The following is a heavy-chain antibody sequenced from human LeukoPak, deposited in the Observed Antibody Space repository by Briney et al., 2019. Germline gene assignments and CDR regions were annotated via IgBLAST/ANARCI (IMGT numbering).Heavy chain of an antibody. CDR2: IKQDGSEK. D-gene: IGHD6-25*01. V-gene: IGHV3-7*03. CDR1: GITFSSYG. J-gene: IGHJ4*02. Sequence: GGSLRLSCAASGITFSSYGMHWVRQAPGKGLERVANIKQDGSEKYYVDSVKGRFTISRDNAKNSLYLQMNSLGPEDTAVYYCARVGYHFDYWGQGTLVTVSS. CDR3: ARVGYHFDY.